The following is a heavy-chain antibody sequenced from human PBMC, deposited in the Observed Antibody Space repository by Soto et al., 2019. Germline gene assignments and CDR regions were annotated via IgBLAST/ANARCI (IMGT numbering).Heavy chain of an antibody. CDR1: GGSISSGGYY. D-gene: IGHD3-22*01. Sequence: HVQLQESGPGLVKPSQTLSLTCTVSGGSISSGGYYWSWLRQHPGKGLECLGYIYYSGSTYYNPSLTSRVTISVDTSNNQFSLKLRSVTAADTAVYYCARMSDYYDSPYYYYGMDVWGQGTTVTVSS. J-gene: IGHJ6*02. V-gene: IGHV4-31*03. CDR2: IYYSGST. CDR3: ARMSDYYDSPYYYYGMDV.